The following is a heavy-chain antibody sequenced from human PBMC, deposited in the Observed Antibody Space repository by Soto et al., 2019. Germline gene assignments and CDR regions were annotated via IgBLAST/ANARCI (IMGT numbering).Heavy chain of an antibody. CDR3: ARGINYYGSGDDAFDI. D-gene: IGHD3-10*01. CDR1: GYTFTSYD. J-gene: IGHJ3*02. CDR2: MNPNSGNT. V-gene: IGHV1-8*01. Sequence: QVQLVQSGAEVKKPGASVKVSCKASGYTFTSYDINWVRQATGQGLEWMGWMNPNSGNTGYAQKFQGRVTMTRNTTISTAYMGLISLRSEDTAVYYCARGINYYGSGDDAFDIWGQGTTVTVSS.